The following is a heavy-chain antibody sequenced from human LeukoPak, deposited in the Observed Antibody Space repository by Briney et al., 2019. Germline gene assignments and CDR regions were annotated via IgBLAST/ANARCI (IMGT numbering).Heavy chain of an antibody. J-gene: IGHJ4*02. Sequence: GVSLRLSCAASGFAFSSYTFHWVRQAPGKGLEWVSVISGSGVSIHYADSVKGRCTVSRDNSKNTLYLQMNSLRAEDTAVYFCAKGTADYGDYSDSDYFDYWGQGILDTVSS. D-gene: IGHD4-17*01. CDR3: AKGTADYGDYSDSDYFDY. CDR1: GFAFSSYT. CDR2: ISGSGVSI. V-gene: IGHV3-23*01.